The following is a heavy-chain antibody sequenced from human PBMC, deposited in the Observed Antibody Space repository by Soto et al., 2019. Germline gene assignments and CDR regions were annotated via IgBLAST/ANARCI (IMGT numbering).Heavy chain of an antibody. Sequence: ASETLSLTCTVSGGSIRSNSYYWPWIRQPPGKGLEWMGSLYYDGSIHYNPSLKSRVTISGDTSKIQFSLKMSSVTAADTAVYYCARNYYDGSGYYFWGQGTMVTV. CDR2: LYYDGSI. V-gene: IGHV4-39*01. CDR3: ARNYYDGSGYYF. D-gene: IGHD3-22*01. J-gene: IGHJ3*01. CDR1: GGSIRSNSYY.